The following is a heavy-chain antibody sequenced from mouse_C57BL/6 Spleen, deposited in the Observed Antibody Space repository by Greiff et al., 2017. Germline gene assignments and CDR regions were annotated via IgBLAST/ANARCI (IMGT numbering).Heavy chain of an antibody. CDR2: IDPSDSYT. D-gene: IGHD1-1*01. CDR3: ARVSPVVEAY. J-gene: IGHJ4*01. Sequence: QVQLQQPGAELVKPGASVKLSCKASGYTFTSYWMQWVKQRPGQGLEWIGEIDPSDSYTNYNQKFKGKATLTVDTSSSTAYMQLSSLTSEDSAVYYSARVSPVVEAYWGQGTPVTVSP. V-gene: IGHV1-50*01. CDR1: GYTFTSYW.